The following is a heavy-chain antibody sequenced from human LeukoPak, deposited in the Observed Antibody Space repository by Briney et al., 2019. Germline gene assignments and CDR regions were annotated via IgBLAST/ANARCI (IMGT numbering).Heavy chain of an antibody. CDR1: GGSISSGDYY. CDR3: ARANDCYDSSGYYCYYFDY. CDR2: IYYSGST. V-gene: IGHV4-30-4*01. D-gene: IGHD3-22*01. J-gene: IGHJ4*02. Sequence: SETLSLTCTVSGGSISSGDYYWGWIRQPPGKGLEWIGYIYYSGSTYYNPSLKSRVTISVDTSKNQFSLKLSSVTAADTAVYYCARANDCYDSSGYYCYYFDYWGQGTLVTVSS.